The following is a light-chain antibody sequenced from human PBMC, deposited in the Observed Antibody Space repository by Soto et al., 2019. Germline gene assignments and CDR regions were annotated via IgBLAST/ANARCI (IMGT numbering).Light chain of an antibody. CDR3: QQRYSWPLT. J-gene: IGKJ4*01. CDR2: DAS. CDR1: QSVSSY. Sequence: EIVLTQSPATLSLSPGERATLPCRASQSVSSYLAWYQQKPGQAPRLLIYDASNRATGIPARFSGSGSGTDFTLTISSLEPEDFAVYYCQQRYSWPLTFGGGTMVEIK. V-gene: IGKV3-11*01.